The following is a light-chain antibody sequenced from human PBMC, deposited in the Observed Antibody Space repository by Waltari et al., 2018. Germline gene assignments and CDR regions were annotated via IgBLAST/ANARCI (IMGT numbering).Light chain of an antibody. J-gene: IGLJ2*01. CDR3: SSYAGRNNLV. CDR2: EVS. Sequence: QSALTPPPSASGSPGQSVTISCTGTSSDVGGYNYVSWYHPHPGKAPKLMLYEVSKRPSGVPDRFSGSKSGNTASLTVSGLQAEDEADYYCSSYAGRNNLVFGGGTKLTVL. CDR1: SSDVGGYNY. V-gene: IGLV2-8*01.